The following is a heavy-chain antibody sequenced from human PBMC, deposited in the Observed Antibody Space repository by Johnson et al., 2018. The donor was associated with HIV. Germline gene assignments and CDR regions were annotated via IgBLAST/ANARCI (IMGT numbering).Heavy chain of an antibody. D-gene: IGHD3-10*02. CDR2: IWCDGREK. CDR3: AKATLVRVVNAFDI. Sequence: VQLVESGGGVVQPGRSLRLSCAASGFTFSTYGMHWVRQAPGKGLEWVALIWCDGREKDYADSVKGRFTISRDNAKNTLFLQMNRQRAEDTAVYYCAKATLVRVVNAFDIWGQGTMVTVSS. CDR1: GFTFSTYG. J-gene: IGHJ3*02. V-gene: IGHV3-33*03.